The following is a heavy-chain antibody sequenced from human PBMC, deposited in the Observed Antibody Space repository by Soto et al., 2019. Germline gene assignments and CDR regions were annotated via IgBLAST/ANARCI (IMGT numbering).Heavy chain of an antibody. J-gene: IGHJ4*02. CDR3: ARGVQPYGSDY. CDR2: ISSSSSTI. D-gene: IGHD3-10*01. CDR1: GFTFSSYS. Sequence: GGSLRLSCAASGFTFSSYSMNWVRQAPGKGLEWVSYISSSSSTIYYADSVKGRFTISRDNAKNSLYLQMNSLRAEDTAVYYCARGVQPYGSDYWGQGTLVTVSS. V-gene: IGHV3-48*01.